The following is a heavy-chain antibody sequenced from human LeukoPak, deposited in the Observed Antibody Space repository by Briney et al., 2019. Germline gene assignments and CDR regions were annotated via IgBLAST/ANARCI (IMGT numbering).Heavy chain of an antibody. CDR3: ANWSDDAIIDY. D-gene: IGHD5-12*01. V-gene: IGHV3-23*01. J-gene: IGHJ4*02. Sequence: GGSLRLPCAASGFTFSSYAMSWVRQAPAKGLEWVSAISGSGGSTYYADSVKGRFTISRDNSKNTLYLTVDCLRAEDAGVYYCANWSDDAIIDYWGQGTLVTVSS. CDR1: GFTFSSYA. CDR2: ISGSGGST.